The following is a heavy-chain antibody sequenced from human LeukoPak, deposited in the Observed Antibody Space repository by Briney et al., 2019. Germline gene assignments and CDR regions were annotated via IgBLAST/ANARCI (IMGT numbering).Heavy chain of an antibody. Sequence: SETLSLTCTVSGGSISSYYWSWIRQPPGEVLEWIGYIYYSGSTNYNPSLKSRVTISVDTSKNQFSLKLSSVTAADTAVYYCASGGYSSSSFDYWGQGTLVTVSS. J-gene: IGHJ4*02. CDR3: ASGGYSSSSFDY. D-gene: IGHD6-6*01. V-gene: IGHV4-59*01. CDR2: IYYSGST. CDR1: GGSISSYY.